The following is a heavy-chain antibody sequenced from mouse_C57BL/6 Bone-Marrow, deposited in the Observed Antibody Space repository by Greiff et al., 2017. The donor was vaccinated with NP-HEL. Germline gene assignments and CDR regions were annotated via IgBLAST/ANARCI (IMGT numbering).Heavy chain of an antibody. CDR1: GYTFTSYW. CDR3: AIEGCGLRDYYAMDY. V-gene: IGHV1-74*01. D-gene: IGHD2-4*01. CDR2: IHPSDSDT. Sequence: QVQLQQPGAELVKPGASVKVSCKASGYTFTSYWMHWVKQRPGQGLEWIGRIHPSDSDTNYNQKFKGKATLTVDKSSSTAYMQLSSLTSEDSAVNYCAIEGCGLRDYYAMDYWGQGTSVTVSS. J-gene: IGHJ4*01.